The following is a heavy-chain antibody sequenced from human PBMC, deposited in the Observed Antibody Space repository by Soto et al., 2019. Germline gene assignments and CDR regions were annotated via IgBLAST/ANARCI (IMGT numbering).Heavy chain of an antibody. J-gene: IGHJ3*01. D-gene: IGHD1-7*01. V-gene: IGHV1-2*02. CDR1: GYNFIAQN. CDR2: MNPNMGGS. Sequence: QVHLVQSGAEVKKPGASVKVSCMASGYNFIAQNIHWVRQDPGLGLEWLGKMNPNMGGSDYAQEFQGRVTVTRDTSISTVYMELTSLNSDDTAVYYCARERHLNSPSDALDLWGQGTMVIVSS. CDR3: ARERHLNSPSDALDL.